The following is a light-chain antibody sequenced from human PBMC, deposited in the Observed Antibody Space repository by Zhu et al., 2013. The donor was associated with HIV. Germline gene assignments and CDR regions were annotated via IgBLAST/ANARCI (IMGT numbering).Light chain of an antibody. V-gene: IGKV3-20*01. CDR2: DAF. CDR3: QQYGSSPWT. Sequence: EIVLTQSPGTLSLSPGERATLSCRASQSVKSNYLAWFQQKPGQAPRLLISDAFRRASGIPDRFSGSVSGTDFTLTISRLEPEDFAVYYCQQYGSSPWTFGQGTKVEIK. CDR1: QSVKSNY. J-gene: IGKJ1*01.